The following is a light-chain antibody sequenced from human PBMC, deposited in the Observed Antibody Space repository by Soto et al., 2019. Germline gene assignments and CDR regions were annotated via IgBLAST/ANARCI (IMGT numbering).Light chain of an antibody. CDR2: EVS. CDR1: RSDVGGYNY. Sequence: QSVLTQPASVSGSPGQSITISCTGTRSDVGGYNYVSWYQQHPGKAPKLMIYEVSNRPSGVSNRFSGAKSGNTASLTISGLQAEDEADYYCSSYTSSSTLPYVFGTGTKHRP. J-gene: IGLJ1*01. V-gene: IGLV2-14*01. CDR3: SSYTSSSTLPYV.